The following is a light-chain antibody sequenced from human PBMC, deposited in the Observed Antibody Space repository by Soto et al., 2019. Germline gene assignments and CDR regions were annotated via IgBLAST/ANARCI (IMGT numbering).Light chain of an antibody. J-gene: IGKJ1*01. V-gene: IGKV3-15*01. CDR3: QQYGSSGT. Sequence: ERVMTHSPATLSVSPLENVTLSCRASQSVSSNLAWYQQKPGQAPRLLIYGASTRATGIPARFRGSGSGTEFTLTISSLQSEDSAVYYCQQYGSSGTFGQGTKVDIK. CDR1: QSVSSN. CDR2: GAS.